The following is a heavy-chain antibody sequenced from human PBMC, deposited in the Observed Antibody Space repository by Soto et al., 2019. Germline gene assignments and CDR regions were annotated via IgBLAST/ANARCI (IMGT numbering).Heavy chain of an antibody. CDR1: GGSISSGSYY. Sequence: SETLSLTCTVSGGSISSGSYYWGWSRQPPGKGLEWIGSIYYSGSTYYNPSLKSRVTISVDTSKNQFSLKLSSVTAADTAVYYCARHQRPAAIVNYMDVWGKGTTVTVSS. V-gene: IGHV4-39*01. CDR3: ARHQRPAAIVNYMDV. J-gene: IGHJ6*03. D-gene: IGHD2-2*01. CDR2: IYYSGST.